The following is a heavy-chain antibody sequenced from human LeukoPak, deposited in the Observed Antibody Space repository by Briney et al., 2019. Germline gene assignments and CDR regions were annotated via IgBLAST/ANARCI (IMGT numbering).Heavy chain of an antibody. CDR2: ITSSSSDI. CDR1: GFTFSSFS. Sequence: GGSLRLSCAASGFTFSSFSMNWVRQAPGKGLEWVSSITSSSSDIYDADSVKGRFTISRDNAKNSLYLQMNSLRAEDTAVYYCARGWRDWRRAIDYWGRGTLVTVSS. CDR3: ARGWRDWRRAIDY. D-gene: IGHD1-1*01. J-gene: IGHJ4*02. V-gene: IGHV3-21*01.